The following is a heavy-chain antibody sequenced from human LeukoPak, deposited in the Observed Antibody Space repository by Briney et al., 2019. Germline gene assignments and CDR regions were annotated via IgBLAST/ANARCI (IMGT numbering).Heavy chain of an antibody. CDR2: IKGKTDGGTT. D-gene: IGHD5-18*01. V-gene: IGHV3-15*01. J-gene: IGHJ4*02. CDR1: GFTFSNAC. CDR3: TTGTWIQLWLADY. Sequence: PGGSLRLSCAASGFTFSNACMSWVRQAPGKGLEWVGHIKGKTDGGTTDYAAPVQGRFTISRDDSKNTLFPQMNSLKTEDTAVYYCTTGTWIQLWLADYWGQGTLVTVSS.